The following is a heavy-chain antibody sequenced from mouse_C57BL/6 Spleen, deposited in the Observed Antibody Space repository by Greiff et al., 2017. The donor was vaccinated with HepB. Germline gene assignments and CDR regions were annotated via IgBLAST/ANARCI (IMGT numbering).Heavy chain of an antibody. CDR2: INPGSGGT. V-gene: IGHV1-54*01. J-gene: IGHJ1*03. Sequence: VQLQQSGAELVRPGTSVKVSCKASGYAFTNYLIEWIGVINPGSGGTNYNEKFKGKATLTADKSSSTAYMQLSSLTSEDSAVYFCARSGITTVVEWYFDVWGTGTTVTVSS. CDR1: GYAFTNYL. CDR3: ARSGITTVVEWYFDV. D-gene: IGHD1-1*01.